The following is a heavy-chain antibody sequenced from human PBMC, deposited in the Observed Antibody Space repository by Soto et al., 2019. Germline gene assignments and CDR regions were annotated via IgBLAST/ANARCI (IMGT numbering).Heavy chain of an antibody. V-gene: IGHV3-64D*06. CDR3: VKILQYSYGLPH. D-gene: IGHD5-18*01. J-gene: IGHJ4*02. CDR1: GFTFSSYA. Sequence: EVQLVESGGGLVQPGGSLRLSCSASGFTFSSYAMHWVRQAPGKGLEYVSAINSNGGSTYYADSVKGRFTISRDNSKNTLYLQMSSLRAEDTAVYYCVKILQYSYGLPHWGQGTLVPVSS. CDR2: INSNGGST.